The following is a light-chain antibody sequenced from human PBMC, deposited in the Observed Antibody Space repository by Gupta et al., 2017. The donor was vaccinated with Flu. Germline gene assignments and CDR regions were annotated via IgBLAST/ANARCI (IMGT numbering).Light chain of an antibody. V-gene: IGLV1-51*01. CDR1: SSNIGNNY. Sequence: KVTISCSGSSSNIGNNYVSWYQQLPGTAPNLLIYDNNKRPSGIPDRFSGSKSGTSATLGITGLQTGDEADYYCDTWDSSRSVYVFGTGTKVTVL. CDR2: DNN. J-gene: IGLJ1*01. CDR3: DTWDSSRSVYV.